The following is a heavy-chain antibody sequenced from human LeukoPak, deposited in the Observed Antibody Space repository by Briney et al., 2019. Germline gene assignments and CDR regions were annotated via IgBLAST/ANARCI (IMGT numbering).Heavy chain of an antibody. V-gene: IGHV3-23*01. J-gene: IGHJ5*02. CDR3: AKDPGCSRTSCYRGNNWFDP. CDR2: ISGSGGST. D-gene: IGHD2-2*01. CDR1: GFTFSSYA. Sequence: PGGSLRLSCAASGFTFSSYAMSWVRQAPGKGLEWVSAISGSGGSTYYADSVKGRFTISRDNSKNTLYLQMNSLRAEDTAVYYCAKDPGCSRTSCYRGNNWFDPWGQGTLVTVSS.